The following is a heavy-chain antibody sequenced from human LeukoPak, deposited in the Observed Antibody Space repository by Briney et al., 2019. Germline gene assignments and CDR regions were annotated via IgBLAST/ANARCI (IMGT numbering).Heavy chain of an antibody. CDR3: ARWDDSSGYYIDY. D-gene: IGHD3-22*01. V-gene: IGHV1-69*06. Sequence: SVKVSCKASGGTFSSYAISWVRQAPGQGLEWMGGIIPIFGTANYAQKFQGRVTITADKSTSTAYVELSSLRSEDTAVYYCARWDDSSGYYIDYWGQGTLVTVSS. J-gene: IGHJ4*02. CDR2: IIPIFGTA. CDR1: GGTFSSYA.